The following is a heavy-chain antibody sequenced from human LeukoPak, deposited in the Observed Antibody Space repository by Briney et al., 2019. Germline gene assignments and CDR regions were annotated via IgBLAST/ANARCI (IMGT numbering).Heavy chain of an antibody. CDR1: GFTFSSYG. Sequence: GGSLRLSCAASGFTFSSYGMHWVRQAPGKGLEWVAFIRYDGSNKYYADSVKGRFTISRDNSKNTLYLQMNSLRSEDTAVYYCATGGYSSRAFDIWGQGTMVTVSS. D-gene: IGHD4-11*01. CDR2: IRYDGSNK. J-gene: IGHJ3*02. V-gene: IGHV3-30*02. CDR3: ATGGYSSRAFDI.